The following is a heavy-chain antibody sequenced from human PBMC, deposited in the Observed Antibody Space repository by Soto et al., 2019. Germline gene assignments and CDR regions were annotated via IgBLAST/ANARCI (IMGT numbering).Heavy chain of an antibody. CDR3: ARGVAVAGTFQGFDY. D-gene: IGHD6-19*01. Sequence: SETLSLTCTVSGGSISSYYWSWTRQPPGKGLEWIGYIYYSGSTNYNPSLKSRVTISVDTSKNQFSLKLSSVTAADTAVYYCARGVAVAGTFQGFDYWGQGTLVTVSS. V-gene: IGHV4-59*08. CDR1: GGSISSYY. J-gene: IGHJ4*02. CDR2: IYYSGST.